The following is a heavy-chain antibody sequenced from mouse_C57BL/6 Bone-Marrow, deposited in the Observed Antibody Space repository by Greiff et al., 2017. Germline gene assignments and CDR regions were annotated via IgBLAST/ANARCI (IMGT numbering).Heavy chain of an antibody. J-gene: IGHJ3*01. V-gene: IGHV5-4*01. CDR2: ISDGGSYT. CDR1: GFTFSSYA. D-gene: IGHD2-4*01. CDR3: AREGCVDYLAWFAY. Sequence: EVQGVESGGGLVKPGGSLKLSCAASGFTFSSYAMSWVRQTPEKRLEWVATISDGGSYTYYPDNVKGRFTISRDNAKNNLYLQMSHLKSEDTAMYYCAREGCVDYLAWFAYWGQGTLVTVSA.